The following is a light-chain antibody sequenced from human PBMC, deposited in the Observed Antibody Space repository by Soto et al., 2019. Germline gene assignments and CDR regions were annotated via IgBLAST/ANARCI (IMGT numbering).Light chain of an antibody. CDR2: GGT. V-gene: IGLV1-40*01. J-gene: IGLJ1*01. CDR3: TSPTPGSLYV. CDR1: STNIGAGYG. Sequence: QSALAQPPSVSGAPGQRVSISCTGSSTNIGAGYGVHWYQQRPGTAPKLLIVGGTIRPSGVPDRFSASTSGNTASLTISGLQAEDEADYFCTSPTPGSLYVFGTGTKVTVL.